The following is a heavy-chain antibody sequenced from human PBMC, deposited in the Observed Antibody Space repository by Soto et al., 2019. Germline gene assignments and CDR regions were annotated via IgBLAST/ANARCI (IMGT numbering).Heavy chain of an antibody. Sequence: PSQMLCLRKTVVYGSFGDFCGSWIRQPTGKGLEWIGEINHSGSTNYNPSLKSRVTISVDTSKNQFSLKLSSVTAADTAVYYCASNVWFGDLEGGMDVWGQGTTVTVYS. V-gene: IGHV4-34*01. CDR3: ASNVWFGDLEGGMDV. CDR2: INHSGST. CDR1: YGSFGDFC. J-gene: IGHJ6*02. D-gene: IGHD3-10*01.